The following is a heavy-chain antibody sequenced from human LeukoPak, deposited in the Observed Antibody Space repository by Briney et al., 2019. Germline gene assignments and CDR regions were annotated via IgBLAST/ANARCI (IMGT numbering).Heavy chain of an antibody. J-gene: IGHJ4*02. CDR2: IYHDGTT. V-gene: IGHV4-59*01. CDR3: VRGFYDGRGYSVPFGL. CDR1: GASIKSDY. D-gene: IGHD3-22*01. Sequence: PSETLSLTCTVSGASIKSDYRSWIRQPPGRGLEWIGYIYHDGTTNYNPSLGSRITMSVDTSKNQFSLKLNSVTATDTAFYYCVRGFYDGRGYSVPFGLWGQGTLVTVSS.